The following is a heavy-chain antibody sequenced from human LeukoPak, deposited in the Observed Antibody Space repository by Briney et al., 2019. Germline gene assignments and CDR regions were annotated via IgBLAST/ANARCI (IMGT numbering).Heavy chain of an antibody. D-gene: IGHD3-10*01. Sequence: SETLSLTCVVYGGSFSGYYWSWIRQPPGKGLEWIGEINHSGSTNYNPSLKGRVTISVDTSKNQFSLKLSSVTAADTAVYYCAREPSARYYYGSGSYYSWFDPWGQGTLVTVSS. CDR2: INHSGST. J-gene: IGHJ5*02. CDR1: GGSFSGYY. CDR3: AREPSARYYYGSGSYYSWFDP. V-gene: IGHV4-34*01.